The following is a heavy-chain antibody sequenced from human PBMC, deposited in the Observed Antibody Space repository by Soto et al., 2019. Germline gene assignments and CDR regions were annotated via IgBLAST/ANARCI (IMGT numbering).Heavy chain of an antibody. CDR2: IIPILAIA. J-gene: IGHJ4*02. CDR1: GGTFSSYI. CDR3: ASGSLEAADYFDY. V-gene: IGHV1-69*02. Sequence: QVQLVQFGAEVKKPGSSVKVSCKASGGTFSSYIISWVRQAPGQGPEWMGRIIPILAIANYAQKFQGRVTITADTSTSIVYMELSSLRSEDTAVYYCASGSLEAADYFDYWGQGTLVTVSS. D-gene: IGHD2-15*01.